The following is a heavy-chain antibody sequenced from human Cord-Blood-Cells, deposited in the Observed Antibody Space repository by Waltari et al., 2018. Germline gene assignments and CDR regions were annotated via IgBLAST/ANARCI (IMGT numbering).Heavy chain of an antibody. Sequence: QVQLQQWGAGLLKPSETLSLTCAVYGGSFSGYYWSWIRQPPGQGLEWIGEINHSGSTNDNPSLKSRVTISADTSKNQFSLKLSSVTAADTAVYYCARAGNNNWNYGDYWDQGTLVTVSS. CDR3: ARAGNNNWNYGDY. CDR1: GGSFSGYY. V-gene: IGHV4-34*01. J-gene: IGHJ4*02. CDR2: INHSGST. D-gene: IGHD1-7*01.